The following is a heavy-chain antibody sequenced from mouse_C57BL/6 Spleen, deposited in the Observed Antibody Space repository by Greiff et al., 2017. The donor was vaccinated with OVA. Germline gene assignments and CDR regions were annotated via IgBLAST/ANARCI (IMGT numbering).Heavy chain of an antibody. Sequence: QQSCKASGYTFTSYWMQWVKQRPGQGLEWIGEIDPSDSYTNYNQKFKGKATLTVDTSSSTAYMQLSSLTSEDSAVYYCARAVTTYYFDYWGQGTTLTVSS. CDR2: IDPSDSYT. CDR3: ARAVTTYYFDY. D-gene: IGHD2-2*01. J-gene: IGHJ2*01. V-gene: IGHV1-50*01. CDR1: GYTFTSYW.